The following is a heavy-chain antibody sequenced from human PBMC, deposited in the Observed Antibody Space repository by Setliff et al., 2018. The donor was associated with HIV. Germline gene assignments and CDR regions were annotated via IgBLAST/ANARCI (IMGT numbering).Heavy chain of an antibody. V-gene: IGHV1-69*05. CDR2: ININTGNP. CDR3: VSDDDTGVHVDLDY. J-gene: IGHJ4*02. D-gene: IGHD2-8*01. Sequence: SVKVSCKASGYSFSNYAMNWVRQAPGQGLEWMGWININTGNPKYAQQFQDRVTITTDESTSSVYMELNNLKSDDTAVYYCVSDDDTGVHVDLDYWGPGTLVTVSS. CDR1: GYSFSNYA.